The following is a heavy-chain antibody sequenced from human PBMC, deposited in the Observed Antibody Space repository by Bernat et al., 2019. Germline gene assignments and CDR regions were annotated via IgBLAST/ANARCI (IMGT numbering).Heavy chain of an antibody. CDR3: ANHFPRNSYGYFLGSSGHDY. CDR2: IWHDGSRE. D-gene: IGHD5-18*01. J-gene: IGHJ4*02. V-gene: IGHV3-33*06. Sequence: QVQLAESGGGVVQPGRSLRLSCAASGFTFSRYGIHWVRQAPGKGLQWVAVIWHDGSREEYGDSVKGRFIISRDDSKDTVYLQMNSLRADDTAVYYCANHFPRNSYGYFLGSSGHDYWGQGTLVTVSS. CDR1: GFTFSRYG.